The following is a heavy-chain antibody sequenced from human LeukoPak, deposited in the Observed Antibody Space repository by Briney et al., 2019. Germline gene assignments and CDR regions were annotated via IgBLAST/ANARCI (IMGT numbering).Heavy chain of an antibody. D-gene: IGHD4-17*01. Sequence: PGGSLRLSCAASGFTFSSYDMNWVRQAPGKGLEWVSYISTISSTKYYADSVKGRFTISRDNAKNSLYLQMNSLRDGDTAVYYCARGKIGYYYGDYDGYWGQGTLVTVSS. V-gene: IGHV3-48*02. CDR1: GFTFSSYD. CDR3: ARGKIGYYYGDYDGY. CDR2: ISTISSTK. J-gene: IGHJ4*02.